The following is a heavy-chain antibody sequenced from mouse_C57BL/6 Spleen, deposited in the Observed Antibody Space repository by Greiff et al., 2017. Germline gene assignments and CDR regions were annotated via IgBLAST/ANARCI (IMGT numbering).Heavy chain of an antibody. D-gene: IGHD1-1*01. V-gene: IGHV1-69*01. CDR2: IDPSDSYT. CDR1: GYTFTSYW. CDR3: ARCSYGSIHFDY. Sequence: QVQLLQPGAGLVMPGASVKLSCKASGYTFTSYWMHWVKQSPGQGLEWIGEIDPSDSYTNYNQKFKGKFTFTVDKSSSTTYMQLSSLTSADSAVYYCARCSYGSIHFDYWGQGTTLTVSS. J-gene: IGHJ2*01.